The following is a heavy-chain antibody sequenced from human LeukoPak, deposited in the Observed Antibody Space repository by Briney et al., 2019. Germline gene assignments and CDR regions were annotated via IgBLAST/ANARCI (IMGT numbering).Heavy chain of an antibody. V-gene: IGHV3-74*03. Sequence: PGGSLRLSCAASGFIFPDYWMHWVRQAPGKELVWVARIRGDGRATTYADSVKGRFTISRDNSKNTLYLQMNSLRVEDTAVYYCAKDVGTGYPSYFDYWGQGTLVTVSS. CDR3: AKDVGTGYPSYFDY. CDR2: IRGDGRAT. D-gene: IGHD3/OR15-3a*01. CDR1: GFIFPDYW. J-gene: IGHJ4*02.